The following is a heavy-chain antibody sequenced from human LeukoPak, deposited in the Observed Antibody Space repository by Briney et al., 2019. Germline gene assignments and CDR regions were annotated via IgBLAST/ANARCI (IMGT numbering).Heavy chain of an antibody. CDR3: AKEMGDFWTGYPMDV. CDR1: GFTFDDYA. D-gene: IGHD3/OR15-3a*01. J-gene: IGHJ6*03. V-gene: IGHV3-9*01. Sequence: GRSLRLSCAASGFTFDDYAMHWVRQAPGKGLEWVSGINWNSVRIVYADSVKGRFTISRDNTKNSLYLQMNSLRAEDTALYYCAKEMGDFWTGYPMDVWGKGTTVTVSS. CDR2: INWNSVRI.